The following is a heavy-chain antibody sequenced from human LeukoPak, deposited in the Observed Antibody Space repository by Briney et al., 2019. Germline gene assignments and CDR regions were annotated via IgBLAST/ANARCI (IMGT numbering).Heavy chain of an antibody. V-gene: IGHV1-8*01. Sequence: VSVKVSCKASGYTFTSYDINWVRQATGQGLEWMGWMNPNSGNTNYAQKLQGRVTLTTDTSTNTAYMELRSLRSDDTALYYCARGDSSGSGFDYWGQGTLVTVSS. J-gene: IGHJ4*02. CDR3: ARGDSSGSGFDY. D-gene: IGHD3-22*01. CDR2: MNPNSGNT. CDR1: GYTFTSYD.